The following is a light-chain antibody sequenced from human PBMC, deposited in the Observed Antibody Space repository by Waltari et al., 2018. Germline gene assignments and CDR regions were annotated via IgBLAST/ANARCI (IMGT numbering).Light chain of an antibody. J-gene: IGLJ2*01. CDR1: ALPKQY. Sequence: SYELTQPPSVPVSPGKTARITCSGDALPKQYAYWYQQKPGQAPVLVIYKDSERPSGIPQRFSGSSSGTTVTLTISGVQAEDEADYYCQSADSSGTYVVFGGGTKLTVL. CDR2: KDS. CDR3: QSADSSGTYVV. V-gene: IGLV3-25*03.